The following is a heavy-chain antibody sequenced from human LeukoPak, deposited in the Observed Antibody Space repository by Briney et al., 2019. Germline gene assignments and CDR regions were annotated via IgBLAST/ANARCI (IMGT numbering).Heavy chain of an antibody. J-gene: IGHJ4*02. CDR3: ARSQGYYDSSGYYIR. Sequence: GESLKISCAASGFTFSSYEMNWVRQAPGKGLEWVSYISSSGSTIYYADSVKGRFTISRDNAKNSLYLQMNSLRAEDTAVYYCARSQGYYDSSGYYIRWGQGTLVTVSS. CDR2: ISSSGSTI. CDR1: GFTFSSYE. D-gene: IGHD3-22*01. V-gene: IGHV3-48*03.